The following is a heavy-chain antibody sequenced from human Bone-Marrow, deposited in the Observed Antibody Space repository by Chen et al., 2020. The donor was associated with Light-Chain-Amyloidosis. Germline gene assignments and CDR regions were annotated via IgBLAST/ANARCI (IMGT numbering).Heavy chain of an antibody. CDR2: ISFHERNK. V-gene: IGHV3-30*04. CDR3: AREGYCSSSSCPFDY. J-gene: IGHJ4*02. Sequence: QVQLVESGGGVVQPGRSLRLSRAASGFTFRSEAMDWVRQAPGKGLEWVAVISFHERNKYYADSVKGRFTISRDNSKNTLYLQMNSLRAEDTAVYYCAREGYCSSSSCPFDYWGQGTLVTVSS. CDR1: GFTFRSEA. D-gene: IGHD2-2*01.